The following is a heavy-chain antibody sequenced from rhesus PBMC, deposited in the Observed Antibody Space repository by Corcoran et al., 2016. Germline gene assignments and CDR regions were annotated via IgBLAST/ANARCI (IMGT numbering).Heavy chain of an antibody. CDR1: GYSISSNY. CDR2: SFGSGGSN. V-gene: IGHV4S14*01. J-gene: IGHJ4*01. CDR3: ASSDEGYFDS. Sequence: QVQLQESGPGLVTPSETLSLTCAVSGYSISSNYWNWIRQPPGKGLEWIWRSFGSGGSNYQSPSLNSRVSLSVDTSKNQFSLRRSSVTAEDTAVYYCASSDEGYFDSWGQGVLVTVSS. D-gene: IGHD3-9*01.